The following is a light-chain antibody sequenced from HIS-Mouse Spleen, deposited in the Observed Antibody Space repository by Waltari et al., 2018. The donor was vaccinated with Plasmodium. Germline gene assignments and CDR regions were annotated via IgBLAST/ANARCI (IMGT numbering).Light chain of an antibody. CDR3: QQRSNWPLT. V-gene: IGKV3-11*01. CDR2: DAS. J-gene: IGKJ4*01. CDR1: QSVSSY. Sequence: EIVLTQSPATLSLSPGERATLSCRASQSVSSYLAWYQQKPGQAPRLLIYDASNRATRIPARFSGSASVTDFTLTISSLEPEDFAVYYCQQRSNWPLTFGGGTKVEIK.